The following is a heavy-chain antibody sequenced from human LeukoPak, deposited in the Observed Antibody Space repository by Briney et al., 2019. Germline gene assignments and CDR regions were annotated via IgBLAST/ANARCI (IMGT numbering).Heavy chain of an antibody. J-gene: IGHJ4*02. CDR1: GYTFTGYY. CDR3: ARERKHYYDSSGYWDY. D-gene: IGHD3-22*01. V-gene: IGHV1-2*02. Sequence: GASVKVSCKASGYTFTGYYMHWVRQAPGQGLEWMGWINPNSGGTNYAQKFQGRVTMTRDTSISTAYMELSRLRSDDTAVYYCARERKHYYDSSGYWDYWGQGTLVTVSS. CDR2: INPNSGGT.